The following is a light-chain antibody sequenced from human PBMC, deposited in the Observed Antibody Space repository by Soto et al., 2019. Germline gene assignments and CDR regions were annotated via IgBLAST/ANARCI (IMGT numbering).Light chain of an antibody. CDR1: SSDVGSYNL. CDR3: CSYAGSSKGIL. V-gene: IGLV2-23*01. Sequence: QSVLTQPASVSGSPGQSITISCTGTSSDVGSYNLVSWYQQHPGKAPKLMIYEGSKRPSGVSNRFSGSKSGNTASLTISGLQAEDEADYYCCSYAGSSKGILFGGGTQLTVL. J-gene: IGLJ3*02. CDR2: EGS.